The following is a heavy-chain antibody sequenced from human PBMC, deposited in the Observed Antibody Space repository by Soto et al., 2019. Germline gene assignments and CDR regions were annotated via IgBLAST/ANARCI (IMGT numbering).Heavy chain of an antibody. Sequence: QVQLVESGGGVVQPGKSLRLSCAASGFTFSSHVMHWLRQAPGKGLEWVALISSDGNNAYYAESVQGRFTISRDNSKNTLSLQVNSLRAEDTAVYYCARGGVTLTSAEYFHHWGQGTLVTVSS. CDR1: GFTFSSHV. J-gene: IGHJ1*01. CDR2: ISSDGNNA. D-gene: IGHD3-10*01. V-gene: IGHV3-30*03. CDR3: ARGGVTLTSAEYFHH.